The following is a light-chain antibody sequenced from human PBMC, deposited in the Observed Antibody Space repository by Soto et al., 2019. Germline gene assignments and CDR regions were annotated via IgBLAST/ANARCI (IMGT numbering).Light chain of an antibody. CDR3: QQYYSTPLT. CDR1: QSVFYTSNNKNY. CDR2: WAS. Sequence: DIVMTQSPDSLAVSLGEGATINCRSSQSVFYTSNNKNYLAWYQQRPGQPPKLLLYWASNRESGXPDRXSGXXXXXXXXXXXXXLQPEDVAVYFCQQYYSTPLTFGGGTKVEIK. V-gene: IGKV4-1*01. J-gene: IGKJ4*01.